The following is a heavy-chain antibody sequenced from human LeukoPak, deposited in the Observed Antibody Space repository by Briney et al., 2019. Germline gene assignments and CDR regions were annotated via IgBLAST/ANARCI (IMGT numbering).Heavy chain of an antibody. V-gene: IGHV1-2*02. Sequence: ASVKVSCEASGYTFTDYYIHWVRQAPGQGLEWMGWINPNSGGTTYAQKFQGRVTMTRDTSITTTYMDLSRLTSDDTAVYYCARELWSGVNDNSPHLDYWGQGTLVTVSS. CDR2: INPNSGGT. J-gene: IGHJ4*02. CDR1: GYTFTDYY. D-gene: IGHD3-3*01. CDR3: ARELWSGVNDNSPHLDY.